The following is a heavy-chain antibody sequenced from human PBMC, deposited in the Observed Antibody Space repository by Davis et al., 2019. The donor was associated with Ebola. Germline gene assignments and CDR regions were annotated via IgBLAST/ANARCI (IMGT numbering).Heavy chain of an antibody. CDR1: GYIFTGYY. CDR3: AGHVLLWFGELFTPYYGMDV. CDR2: MNPNSANT. J-gene: IGHJ6*02. D-gene: IGHD3-10*01. Sequence: AASVKVSCKASGYIFTGYYMHWVRQATGQGLEWMGWMNPNSANTGYAQKFQGRVTMTRNTSISTAYMELNSLRSEDTAVYYCAGHVLLWFGELFTPYYGMDVWGQGTTVTVSS. V-gene: IGHV1-8*02.